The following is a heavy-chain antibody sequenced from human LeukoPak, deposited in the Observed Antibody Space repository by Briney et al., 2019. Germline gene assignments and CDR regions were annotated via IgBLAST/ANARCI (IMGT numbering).Heavy chain of an antibody. D-gene: IGHD6-19*01. Sequence: GGSLRLSYAASGFTFDDYAMHWVRQAPGKGPEWVSGISWNSGSIGYADSVKGRFTISRDNAKDSLYLQMNSLRAEDTALYYCAKDTGGQWLVRKGFDYWGQGTLVTVSS. V-gene: IGHV3-9*01. CDR1: GFTFDDYA. CDR3: AKDTGGQWLVRKGFDY. J-gene: IGHJ4*02. CDR2: ISWNSGSI.